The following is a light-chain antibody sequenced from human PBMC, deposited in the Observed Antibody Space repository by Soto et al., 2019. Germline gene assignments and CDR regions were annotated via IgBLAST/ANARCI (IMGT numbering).Light chain of an antibody. Sequence: EVVLTQSRVNLSFATAERTTLSCMASQSVGSNYLAWYQQKPGQAPRLLIYGASSRATGIADRFSGSGSGTDFTLTISRLETEDFAVYYCQQYGSSGTFGQGTNVDIK. CDR1: QSVGSNY. V-gene: IGKV3-20*01. J-gene: IGKJ1*01. CDR3: QQYGSSGT. CDR2: GAS.